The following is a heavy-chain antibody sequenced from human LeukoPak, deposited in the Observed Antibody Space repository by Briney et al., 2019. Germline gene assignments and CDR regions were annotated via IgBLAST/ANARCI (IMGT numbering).Heavy chain of an antibody. J-gene: IGHJ3*02. Sequence: GGSLRLSCAASGFIFSDHYMDWVRQAPGKGLEWVARSRNKANSYSTVYAASVQGRFTISRDESKNSLYLQMNSLITEDTAVYFCARGFHSFDIWGQGTRVTVSS. V-gene: IGHV3-72*01. CDR1: GFIFSDHY. CDR2: SRNKANSYST. CDR3: ARGFHSFDI.